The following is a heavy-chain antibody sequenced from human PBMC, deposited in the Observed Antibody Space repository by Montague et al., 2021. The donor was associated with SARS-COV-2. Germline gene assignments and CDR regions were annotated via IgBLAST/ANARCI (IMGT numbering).Heavy chain of an antibody. CDR2: IAYSGST. V-gene: IGHV4-31*03. Sequence: TRPLTCTVSGDAITSGSYVGHWVDQQPHNGLECSGAIAYSGSTYYKPSLTSRVSISMDTSKNAFSLSLHSVTAADTAVYFCAASGRRGYSNPFHHCGRGSLVTVSS. CDR1: GDAITSGSYV. CDR3: AASGRRGYSNPFHH. D-gene: IGHD4-11*01. J-gene: IGHJ4*02.